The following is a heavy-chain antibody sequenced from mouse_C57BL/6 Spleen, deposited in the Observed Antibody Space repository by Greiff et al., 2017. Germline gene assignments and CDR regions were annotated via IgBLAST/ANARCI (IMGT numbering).Heavy chain of an antibody. CDR1: GFTFSDYY. Sequence: EVKVVESEGGLVQPGSSMKLSCTASGFTFSDYYMAWVRQVPEKGLEWVANINYDGSSTYYLDSLKSRFIISRDNAKNILYLQMSSLKSEDTATYYCARDDYYGRGFAYWGQGTLVTVSA. J-gene: IGHJ3*01. D-gene: IGHD1-1*01. CDR3: ARDDYYGRGFAY. CDR2: INYDGSST. V-gene: IGHV5-16*01.